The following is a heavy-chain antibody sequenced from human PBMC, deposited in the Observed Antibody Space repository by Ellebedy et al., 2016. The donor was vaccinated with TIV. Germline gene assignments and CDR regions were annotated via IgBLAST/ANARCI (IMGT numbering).Heavy chain of an antibody. J-gene: IGHJ6*02. Sequence: AASVKVSCKASGYTFASYDINWVRQANGQGLEWMGWMNPKSGNTGYAQKFQGRVIMTRDTSTITVYMVLSSLRSEDMAVYYCARGRPYGMDVWGQGTTVTVSS. V-gene: IGHV1-8*01. CDR2: MNPKSGNT. CDR3: ARGRPYGMDV. CDR1: GYTFASYD.